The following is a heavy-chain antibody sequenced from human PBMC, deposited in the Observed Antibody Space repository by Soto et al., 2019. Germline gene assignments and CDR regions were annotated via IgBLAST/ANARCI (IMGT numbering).Heavy chain of an antibody. CDR2: ISSDGSHQ. CDR3: ARPYCRSTRCYLYYYGMDV. D-gene: IGHD2-2*01. J-gene: IGHJ6*02. V-gene: IGHV3-30-3*01. CDR1: GFTFSVSA. Sequence: QVQVVESGGGVVQPGTSLRLSCAASGFTFSVSAIHWVRQAPGMGLEWVAVISSDGSHQYYADSVRGRFTISRDNPKNTLYLQMNSLRAEDTAVYYCARPYCRSTRCYLYYYGMDVWGPGTTVTVSS.